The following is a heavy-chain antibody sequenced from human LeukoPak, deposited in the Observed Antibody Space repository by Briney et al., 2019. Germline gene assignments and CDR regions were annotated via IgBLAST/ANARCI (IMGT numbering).Heavy chain of an antibody. V-gene: IGHV3-23*01. CDR1: GFTFSSYA. CDR3: AKRDTGYSSGWPYDY. Sequence: GGSLRLSCAASGFTFSSYAMSWVRQAPGRGLEWVSAISGSGGSTYYADSVKGRFTISRDTSKNTLYLQMNSLRAEDTAVYYCAKRDTGYSSGWPYDYWGQGTLVTVSS. D-gene: IGHD6-19*01. J-gene: IGHJ4*02. CDR2: ISGSGGST.